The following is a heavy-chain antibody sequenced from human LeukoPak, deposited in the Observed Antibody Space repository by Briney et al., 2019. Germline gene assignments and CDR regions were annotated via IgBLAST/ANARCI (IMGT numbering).Heavy chain of an antibody. J-gene: IGHJ4*02. CDR1: GGSISSYY. Sequence: SETLSLTCTVSGGSISSYYWSWIRQPPGKGLEWIGYIYYSGSTNYNPSLKSRVTISVDTSENQFSLKLSSVTAADTAVYYCARATPIGLKFDYWGQGTLVTVSS. V-gene: IGHV4-59*01. CDR2: IYYSGST. D-gene: IGHD3-10*01. CDR3: ARATPIGLKFDY.